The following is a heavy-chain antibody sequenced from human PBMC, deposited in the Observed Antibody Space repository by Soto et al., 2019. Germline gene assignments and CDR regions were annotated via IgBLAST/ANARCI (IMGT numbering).Heavy chain of an antibody. Sequence: GASVKVSCKASGYTFTGYYMHWVRQAPGQGLEWMGIINPRDGSTTYAQKVQGRVTMTRDTSTSTVYMELRSLRYEDTAVYYCARDLGYCSNGVCSGWLDLWGQGTLVTVSS. CDR2: INPRDGST. J-gene: IGHJ5*02. CDR1: GYTFTGYY. D-gene: IGHD2-8*01. V-gene: IGHV1-46*01. CDR3: ARDLGYCSNGVCSGWLDL.